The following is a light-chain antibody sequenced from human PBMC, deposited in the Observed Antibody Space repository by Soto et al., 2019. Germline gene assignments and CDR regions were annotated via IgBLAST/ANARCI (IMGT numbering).Light chain of an antibody. V-gene: IGKV1-39*01. J-gene: IGKJ5*01. CDR3: QQSYSAPIT. CDR1: QGISSY. CDR2: AAS. Sequence: IQLTQSPSFLSASVGDRVTITCRASQGISSYLAWYQQKPGKAPKLLIFAASSLQSGVPSRFSGSGSGTNLTITISSLQPEDGEAYDCQQSYSAPITFGQGTRLEIK.